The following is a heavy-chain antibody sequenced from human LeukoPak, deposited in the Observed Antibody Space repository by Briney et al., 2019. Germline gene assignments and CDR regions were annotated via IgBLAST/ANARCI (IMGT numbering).Heavy chain of an antibody. CDR1: GGPISSYY. CDR3: ARGYCGGDCYSGSKYYFDY. D-gene: IGHD2-21*02. Sequence: SETRSLTCTVSGGPISSYYWSWIRQPAGKGLEWIGRTHSSGSTNYNPSLQSRVTMSVDTSTSQFSLNLTSVTAADTAVYYCARGYCGGDCYSGSKYYFDYWGQGTLVTVSS. V-gene: IGHV4-4*07. CDR2: THSSGST. J-gene: IGHJ4*02.